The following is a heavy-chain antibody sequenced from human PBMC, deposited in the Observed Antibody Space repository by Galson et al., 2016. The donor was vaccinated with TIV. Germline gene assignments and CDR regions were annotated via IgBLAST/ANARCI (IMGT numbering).Heavy chain of an antibody. J-gene: IGHJ4*02. CDR2: TWGTGDDT. Sequence: SLRLSCAASGFTFSTYAMSWVRQAPGKGLEWVSTTWGTGDDTHHADSVKGRFTISRDNSKNTLYLEMNSLRAEDTAVYYCAKVLVGGGNNMIFNYWGQGTLVTVSS. CDR3: AKVLVGGGNNMIFNY. V-gene: IGHV3-23*01. D-gene: IGHD1/OR15-1a*01. CDR1: GFTFSTYA.